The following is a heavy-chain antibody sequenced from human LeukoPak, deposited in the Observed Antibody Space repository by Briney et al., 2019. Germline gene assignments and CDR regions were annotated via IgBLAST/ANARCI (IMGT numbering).Heavy chain of an antibody. J-gene: IGHJ3*02. CDR3: ARGGVYYDSSFDI. CDR2: ISSSSSYI. CDR1: GFTFRSYS. D-gene: IGHD3-22*01. Sequence: GGSLRLSCAASGFTFRSYSMNWVRQAPGKGLEWVSCISSSSSYIYNADSVEGRFTISRDNAKNSLYLQMNSLRAEDTAVYYCARGGVYYDSSFDIWGQGTMVTVSS. V-gene: IGHV3-21*01.